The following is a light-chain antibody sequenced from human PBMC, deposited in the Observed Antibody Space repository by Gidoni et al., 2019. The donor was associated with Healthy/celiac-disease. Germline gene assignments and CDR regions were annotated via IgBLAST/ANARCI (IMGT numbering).Light chain of an antibody. V-gene: IGKV4-1*01. CDR2: WAS. Sequence: DIVMTQSPDSLAVSLGERATIICKSSQSVLYSSNNKNYLAWYQQKPGQPPKLLIYWASTRESGVPDRFSGSGSGTDFTLTISSLQAEDVAVYYCQQYYSTPLTFXGXTKVEIK. CDR3: QQYYSTPLT. CDR1: QSVLYSSNNKNY. J-gene: IGKJ4*01.